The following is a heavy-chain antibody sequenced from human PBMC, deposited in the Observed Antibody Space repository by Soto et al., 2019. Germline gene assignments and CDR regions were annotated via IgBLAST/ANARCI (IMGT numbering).Heavy chain of an antibody. Sequence: QVQLQESGPGLVKASETLSLSCTVSGHSISADYWSWIRQPAGKRLEWIGRVDASENTNFNPSLKSRVTMSVDTSKNQFFLKVRSVTAADTAMYFCARDVGGSVVPHWFDPWGQGALVTVSS. CDR1: GHSISADY. J-gene: IGHJ5*02. CDR2: VDASENT. V-gene: IGHV4-4*07. CDR3: ARDVGGSVVPHWFDP. D-gene: IGHD3-22*01.